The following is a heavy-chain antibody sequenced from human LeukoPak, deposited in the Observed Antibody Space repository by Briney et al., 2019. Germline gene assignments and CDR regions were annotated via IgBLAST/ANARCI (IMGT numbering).Heavy chain of an antibody. CDR1: GFTFSSYG. CDR3: AKIGFGDFSYYFDY. J-gene: IGHJ4*02. D-gene: IGHD3-10*01. Sequence: GGSLRLSCAASGFTFSSYGMHWVRQAPGKGLEWVAFIRYDGSNKYYADSVKGRFTISRDNSKNSLYLQMNSLRTEDTALYYCAKIGFGDFSYYFDYWGQGTLVTVSS. V-gene: IGHV3-30*02. CDR2: IRYDGSNK.